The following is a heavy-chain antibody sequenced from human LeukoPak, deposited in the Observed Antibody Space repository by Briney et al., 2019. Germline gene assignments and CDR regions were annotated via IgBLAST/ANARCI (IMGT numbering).Heavy chain of an antibody. CDR3: ERTGIVGAENWFDP. CDR1: GGTFSSYA. V-gene: IGHV1-69*04. CDR2: IIPILGIA. Sequence: SVKVSCKASGGTFSSYAISWVRQAPGQGLEWMGRIIPILGIANYAQKFQGRVTITADKSTSTAYMELSSLRSEDTAVYYCERTGIVGAENWFDPWGQGTLVTVSS. D-gene: IGHD1-26*01. J-gene: IGHJ5*02.